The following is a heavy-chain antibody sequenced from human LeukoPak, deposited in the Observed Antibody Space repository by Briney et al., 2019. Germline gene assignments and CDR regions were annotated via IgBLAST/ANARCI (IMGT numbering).Heavy chain of an antibody. J-gene: IGHJ4*02. CDR3: ARGDSSSWYPLDY. CDR1: GYTFTGYY. V-gene: IGHV1-2*02. D-gene: IGHD6-13*01. Sequence: GALVKVSCKASGYTFTGYYMHWVRQAPGQGLEWMGWINPNSGGTNYAQKFQGRVTMTRDTSISTAYMELSRLRSDDTAVYYCARGDSSSWYPLDYWGQGTLVTVSS. CDR2: INPNSGGT.